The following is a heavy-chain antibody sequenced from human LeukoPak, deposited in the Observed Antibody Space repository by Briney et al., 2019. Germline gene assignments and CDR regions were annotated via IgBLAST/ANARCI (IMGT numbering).Heavy chain of an antibody. D-gene: IGHD2-8*01. Sequence: SETLSLTCTVSGGSISTSDYYWGWIRQPPEKGLEWIGSIYYGGSSYYNPSLKSRVTISVDTSKNQFSLKLSSVTAADTAVYYCARTNDLNLDYYFDYWGRGTLVTVSS. J-gene: IGHJ4*02. V-gene: IGHV4-39*01. CDR3: ARTNDLNLDYYFDY. CDR1: GGSISTSDYY. CDR2: IYYGGSS.